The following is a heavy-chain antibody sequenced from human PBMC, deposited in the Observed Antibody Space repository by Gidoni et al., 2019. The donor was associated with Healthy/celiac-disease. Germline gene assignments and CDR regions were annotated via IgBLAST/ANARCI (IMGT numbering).Heavy chain of an antibody. V-gene: IGHV3-7*01. CDR3: ARMVVEQWLGPSTNWFDP. CDR1: GFTFSSYW. CDR2: IKQDGSEK. Sequence: EVQLVESGGGLVQPGGSLQLSCAASGFTFSSYWMSWVRQAPGKGLEWVANIKQDGSEKYYVDSVKGRFTISRDNAKNSLYLQMNSLRAEDTAVYYCARMVVEQWLGPSTNWFDPWGQGTLVTVSS. D-gene: IGHD6-19*01. J-gene: IGHJ5*02.